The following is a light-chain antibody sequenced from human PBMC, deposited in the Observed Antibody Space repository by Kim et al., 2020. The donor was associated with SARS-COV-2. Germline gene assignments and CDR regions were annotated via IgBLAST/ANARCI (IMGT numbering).Light chain of an antibody. CDR2: DAS. Sequence: PGKRATLTCMASQSVSSYLAWYQQKTGQAPRLLIYDASNRATGIPARFSGSGSGTDFTLTISSLEPEDFAVYYCQQRSNWPLTFGGGTKVDIK. CDR3: QQRSNWPLT. V-gene: IGKV3-11*01. CDR1: QSVSSY. J-gene: IGKJ4*01.